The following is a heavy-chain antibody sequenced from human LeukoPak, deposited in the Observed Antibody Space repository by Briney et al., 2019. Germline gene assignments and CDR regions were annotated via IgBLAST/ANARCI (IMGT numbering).Heavy chain of an antibody. CDR2: ISAYNGNT. J-gene: IGHJ6*02. V-gene: IGHV1-18*01. CDR3: ASLRGSGGIYGMDV. D-gene: IGHD3-16*01. CDR1: GYTFTSYG. Sequence: ASVKVSCKASGYTFTSYGISWVRQAPGQGLEWMGWISAYNGNTNYAQKLQGRVTMTTDTSTSTAYMELRSLRSDDTAVYYCASLRGSGGIYGMDVWGQGTTVTVSS.